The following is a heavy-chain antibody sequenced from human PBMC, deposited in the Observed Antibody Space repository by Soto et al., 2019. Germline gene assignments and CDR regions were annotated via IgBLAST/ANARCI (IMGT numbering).Heavy chain of an antibody. D-gene: IGHD3-10*01. CDR1: GFTFSSYA. V-gene: IGHV3-23*01. Sequence: EVQLLESGGGLVQPGGSLRLSCAASGFTFSSYAMSWVRQAPGKGLEWVSAISGSGGSTYYAASVKGRFTISRDNSKNTFYLQMNSLGAEDTAVYCCAKMEYYYGSGSYDPSWCDPWGQGTLVTVSS. CDR2: ISGSGGST. CDR3: AKMEYYYGSGSYDPSWCDP. J-gene: IGHJ5*02.